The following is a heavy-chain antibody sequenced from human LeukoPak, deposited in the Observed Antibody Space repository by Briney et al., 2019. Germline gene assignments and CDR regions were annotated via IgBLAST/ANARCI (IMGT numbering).Heavy chain of an antibody. J-gene: IGHJ4*02. V-gene: IGHV1-2*02. CDR2: INPKSGGT. Sequence: ASVKVSCKASGYTFTGYYMHWVRQAPGQGLEWVGWINPKSGGTDRAQKFQGRVTMTRDTSSATAYMELKSLRSDDTAVYYCASGPHNSEKYRWGQGTLVTVSS. CDR1: GYTFTGYY. CDR3: ASGPHNSEKYR. D-gene: IGHD1-26*01.